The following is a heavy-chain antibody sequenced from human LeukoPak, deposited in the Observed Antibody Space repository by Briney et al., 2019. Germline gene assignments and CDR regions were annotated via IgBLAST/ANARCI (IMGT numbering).Heavy chain of an antibody. J-gene: IGHJ4*02. D-gene: IGHD4-17*01. Sequence: GGTLRLSCAASGFTFSSYGMSWVRQAPGKGLEWVAVISYDGSNKYYADSVKGRFTISRDNSKNTLYLQMNSLRAEDTAVYYCAKGEYGDYQPYYFDYWGQGTLVTVSS. CDR1: GFTFSSYG. CDR2: ISYDGSNK. CDR3: AKGEYGDYQPYYFDY. V-gene: IGHV3-30*18.